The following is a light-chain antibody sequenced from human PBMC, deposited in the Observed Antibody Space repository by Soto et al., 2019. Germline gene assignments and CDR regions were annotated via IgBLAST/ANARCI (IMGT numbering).Light chain of an antibody. CDR2: GAS. V-gene: IGKV3-15*01. CDR1: QSISTK. Sequence: EILLTQSPATLSLSPGERATLSCRASQSISTKLAWYQRKPGQAPRLLIYGASTRATGVPARFSGSGSGTEFTLSISSLQSEHFAVYYCQQYNSWPLTFGGGTKVDIK. CDR3: QQYNSWPLT. J-gene: IGKJ4*01.